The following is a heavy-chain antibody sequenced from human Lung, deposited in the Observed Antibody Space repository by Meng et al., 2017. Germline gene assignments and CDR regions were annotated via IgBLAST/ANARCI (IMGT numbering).Heavy chain of an antibody. D-gene: IGHD4-11*01. CDR2: INHSGST. CDR1: GGHFSDYY. CDR3: ARGPTTMAHDFDY. J-gene: IGHJ4*02. V-gene: IGHV4-34*01. Sequence: VQLQQEGSRLLQPSETLSLTCVVAGGHFSDYYWRLIRKPPGKGLEWIGEINHSGSTNYNPSLERRATISVDTSQNNLSLKLSSVTAADSAVYYCARGPTTMAHDFDYWGQGTLVTVSS.